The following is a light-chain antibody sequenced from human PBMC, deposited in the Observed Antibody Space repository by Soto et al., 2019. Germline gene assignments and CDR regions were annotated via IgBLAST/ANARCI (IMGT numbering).Light chain of an antibody. J-gene: IGKJ1*01. V-gene: IGKV3-20*01. Sequence: EIVLTQSPGTLSLSPGERATLSCRASQSVSNNYLAWYQQKPGQAPRHLIYGGSNMATGIPDRFSDSASVTDFALTISRLEPEDFAVYYCRQYGSPGTFGQGTKVDIK. CDR1: QSVSNNY. CDR3: RQYGSPGT. CDR2: GGS.